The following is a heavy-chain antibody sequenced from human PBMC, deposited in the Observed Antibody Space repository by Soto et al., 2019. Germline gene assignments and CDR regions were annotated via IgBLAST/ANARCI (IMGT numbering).Heavy chain of an antibody. V-gene: IGHV4-59*01. CDR3: ARESGYSYGYEFGGLYYFAY. D-gene: IGHD5-18*01. CDR2: IYYSGST. J-gene: IGHJ4*02. CDR1: GGSISSYY. Sequence: PSETLSLTCTVSGGSISSYYWSWIRQPPGKGLEWIGYIYYSGSTNYNPSLKSRVTISVDTSKNQFSLKLSSVTAADTAVYYCARESGYSYGYEFGGLYYFAYWGQGTLVTVSS.